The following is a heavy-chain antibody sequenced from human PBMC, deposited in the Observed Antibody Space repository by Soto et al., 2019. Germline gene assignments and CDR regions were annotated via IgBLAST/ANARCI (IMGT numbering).Heavy chain of an antibody. CDR2: IKSKSDGGTI. V-gene: IGHV3-15*07. Sequence: PGGSLILSSAASGLTFNSAWMNWVRQVPGEGLEWVGRIKSKSDGGTIDYAAPVKGRFTISRDDSKNTLYLQMNSLKTEDTAVYYCTTEGFTSGWKDFDYWGQGALVTVSS. CDR1: GLTFNSAW. D-gene: IGHD6-19*01. J-gene: IGHJ4*02. CDR3: TTEGFTSGWKDFDY.